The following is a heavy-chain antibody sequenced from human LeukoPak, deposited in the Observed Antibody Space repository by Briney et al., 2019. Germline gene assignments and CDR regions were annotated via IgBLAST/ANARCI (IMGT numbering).Heavy chain of an antibody. D-gene: IGHD5-12*01. CDR2: ISSSSSTI. V-gene: IGHV3-48*04. Sequence: GGSLRLSCAASGFTFSSYSMNWVRQAPGKGLEWVSYISSSSSTIYYADSVKGRFTISRENAKNSLYLQMNSLRAEDTAVYYCARGPSGYHNTGGQGTLVTVSS. J-gene: IGHJ4*02. CDR3: ARGPSGYHNT. CDR1: GFTFSSYS.